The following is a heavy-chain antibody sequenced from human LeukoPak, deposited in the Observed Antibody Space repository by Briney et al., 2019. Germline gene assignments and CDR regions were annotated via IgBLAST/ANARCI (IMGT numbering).Heavy chain of an antibody. CDR1: GGSISSGGYS. J-gene: IGHJ4*02. D-gene: IGHD3-16*01. V-gene: IGHV4-30-4*07. CDR2: VYDIGST. CDR3: ARGGVLKSVDY. Sequence: SQTLSLTCAVSGGSISSGGYSWTWIRQTPGKGLEWIGYVYDIGSTKYNPSLKSRVTISVDTSKNQFSLRLSSVTAADTAVYYCARGGVLKSVDYWGQGTLVAVSS.